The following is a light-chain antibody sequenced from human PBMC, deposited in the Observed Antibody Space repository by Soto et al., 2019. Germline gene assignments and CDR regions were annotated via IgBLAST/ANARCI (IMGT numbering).Light chain of an antibody. CDR2: DVS. J-gene: IGLJ1*01. V-gene: IGLV2-14*01. Sequence: QSALTQPASVSGSPGQSITISCTGTSIDVGGYNYVSWYQQRPGKAPKLMIYDVSNRPSGVSNRFSGSKSGNTASLTISGLQAEDEADYYCSSYTSSSTYVFGTGTKLTVL. CDR1: SIDVGGYNY. CDR3: SSYTSSSTYV.